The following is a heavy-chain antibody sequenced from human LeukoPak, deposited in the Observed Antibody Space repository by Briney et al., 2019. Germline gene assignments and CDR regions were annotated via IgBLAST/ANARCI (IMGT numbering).Heavy chain of an antibody. CDR3: ARVRVPDYFDY. CDR1: GGSISSYY. D-gene: IGHD2-2*01. V-gene: IGHV4-59*01. CDR2: IYYSGST. J-gene: IGHJ4*02. Sequence: NPSETLSLTCTVSGGSISSYYWSWIRQPPGKGLEWSGYIYYSGSTNYNPSLKSRVTISVDTSKNQFSLKLSSVTAADTAVYYCARVRVPDYFDYWGQGTLVTVSS.